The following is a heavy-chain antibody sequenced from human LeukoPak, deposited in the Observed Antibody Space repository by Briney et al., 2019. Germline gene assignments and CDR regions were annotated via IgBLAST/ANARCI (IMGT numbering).Heavy chain of an antibody. CDR3: ARAYCSGGNCYPFDY. V-gene: IGHV3-21*01. J-gene: IGHJ4*02. CDR1: GFTFSTYS. D-gene: IGHD2-15*01. Sequence: GGSLRLSCAASGFTFSTYSMNWVRHAPGKGLELVSSISSSSSYIYYADSVKGRFTISRDNAKNSLYLQKHSLRAEDTAVYYCARAYCSGGNCYPFDYWGQGTLVTVSS. CDR2: ISSSSSYI.